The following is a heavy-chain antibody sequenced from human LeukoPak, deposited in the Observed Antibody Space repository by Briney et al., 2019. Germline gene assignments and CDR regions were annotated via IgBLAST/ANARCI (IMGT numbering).Heavy chain of an antibody. CDR1: GYSFTSYC. V-gene: IGHV5-51*01. D-gene: IGHD1-26*01. CDR3: GMSGDRVPLQDDVFDV. CDR2: IYPGDSGP. J-gene: IGHJ3*01. Sequence: PGESLEISCKVSGYSFTSYCIGWVRQMPGKRLEWMGIIYPGDSGPTYSPSFQGQVTISVDKSINTAYLQWSSLQASDTAMYYCGMSGDRVPLQDDVFDVWGQGTMVTVST.